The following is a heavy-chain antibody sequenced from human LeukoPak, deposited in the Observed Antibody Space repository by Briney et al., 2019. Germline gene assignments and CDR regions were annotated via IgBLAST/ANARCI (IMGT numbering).Heavy chain of an antibody. Sequence: GGSLRLSCAASGFTFSSCNMNWVRQAPGKGLEWVAVIWYDGSNKYYADSVKGRFTISRDNSKNTLDLQMNSLRAADTAVYYCARDGLRGNNWFDPWGQGTLVTVSS. CDR2: IWYDGSNK. V-gene: IGHV3-33*08. CDR1: GFTFSSCN. D-gene: IGHD5-24*01. CDR3: ARDGLRGNNWFDP. J-gene: IGHJ5*02.